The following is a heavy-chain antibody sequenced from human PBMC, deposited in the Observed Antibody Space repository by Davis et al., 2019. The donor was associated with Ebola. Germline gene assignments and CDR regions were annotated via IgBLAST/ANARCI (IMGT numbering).Heavy chain of an antibody. Sequence: GESLKISCAASGFTFSSYWMHWVRQAPGKGLVWVSRINSDGSSTSYADSVKGRFTISRDNAKNTLYLQMNSLRAEDTAVYYCARDRVTIFGVDYGMDVWGQGTKVTVSS. D-gene: IGHD3-3*01. CDR1: GFTFSSYW. CDR3: ARDRVTIFGVDYGMDV. CDR2: INSDGSST. V-gene: IGHV3-74*01. J-gene: IGHJ6*02.